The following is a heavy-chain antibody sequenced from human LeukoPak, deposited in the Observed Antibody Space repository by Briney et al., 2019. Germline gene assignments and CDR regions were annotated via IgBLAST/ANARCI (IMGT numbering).Heavy chain of an antibody. V-gene: IGHV4-59*12. CDR1: GGSIRGYY. J-gene: IGHJ3*02. CDR3: ARDSGGQWLVLNGAFDI. D-gene: IGHD6-19*01. CDR2: IYYSGST. Sequence: SETLSLTCTVSGGSIRGYYWSWIRQPPGKGLEWIGYIYYSGSTNYNPSLKSRVTISVDTSKNQFSLKLSSVTAADTAVYYCARDSGGQWLVLNGAFDIWGQGTMVTVSS.